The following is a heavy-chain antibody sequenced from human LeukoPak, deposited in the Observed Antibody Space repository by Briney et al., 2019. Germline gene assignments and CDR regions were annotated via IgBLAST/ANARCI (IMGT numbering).Heavy chain of an antibody. J-gene: IGHJ6*02. CDR1: GGSISSYY. CDR3: ARDQWQQLKYYGMDV. CDR2: IYYSGST. V-gene: IGHV4-59*01. Sequence: PSETLSLTCTVSGGSISSYYWSWIRQPPGKGLEWIEYIYYSGSTNYNPSLKSRVTISVDTSKNQFSLKLSSVTAADTAVYYCARDQWQQLKYYGMDVWGQGTTVTVSS. D-gene: IGHD6-13*01.